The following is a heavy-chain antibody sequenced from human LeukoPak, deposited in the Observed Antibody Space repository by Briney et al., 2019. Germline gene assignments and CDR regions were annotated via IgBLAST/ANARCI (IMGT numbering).Heavy chain of an antibody. J-gene: IGHJ6*04. V-gene: IGHV4-38-2*02. D-gene: IGHD3-3*01. CDR3: AREVRFLEWLSPMDV. Sequence: SETLSLTCTVSGYSISSGYYWGWIRQPPGKGLEWIGSIYHSGSTYYNPSLKSRVTISVDTSKNQFSLKLSSVTAADTAVYYCAREVRFLEWLSPMDVWGKGTRSPSPQ. CDR2: IYHSGST. CDR1: GYSISSGYY.